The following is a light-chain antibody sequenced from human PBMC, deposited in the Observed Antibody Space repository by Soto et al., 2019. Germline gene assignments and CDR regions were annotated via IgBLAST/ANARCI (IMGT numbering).Light chain of an antibody. Sequence: QSALPQPASVSGSPGQSITISCTGTSSDVGDYNYVSWYQQHPGKAPKLMIYDVSNRPSGVSNRFSGSKSGNTASLTISGLQAEDEADYYCSSYTSSSTLVFGGGTKRPS. CDR2: DVS. CDR3: SSYTSSSTLV. CDR1: SSDVGDYNY. V-gene: IGLV2-14*03. J-gene: IGLJ2*01.